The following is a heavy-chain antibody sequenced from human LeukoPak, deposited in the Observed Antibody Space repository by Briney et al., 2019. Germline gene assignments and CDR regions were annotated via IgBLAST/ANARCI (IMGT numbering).Heavy chain of an antibody. D-gene: IGHD6-6*01. CDR1: GGTFSSYA. Sequence: SVKVSCTASGGTFSSYAISWVRQAPGQGLEWMGGIIPIFGTANYAQKFQGRVTITADESTSTAYMELSSLRSEDTAVYYCARGRVEYSSSSVDYWGQGTLVTVSS. V-gene: IGHV1-69*13. CDR2: IIPIFGTA. CDR3: ARGRVEYSSSSVDY. J-gene: IGHJ4*02.